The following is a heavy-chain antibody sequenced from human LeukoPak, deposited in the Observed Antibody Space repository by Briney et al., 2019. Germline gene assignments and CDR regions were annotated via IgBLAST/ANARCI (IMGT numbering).Heavy chain of an antibody. CDR3: ARLAVNYDILTGYPWDYYYYYMDV. Sequence: ASVKVSCKASGYTFTSYGISWVRQAPGQGLEWMGWIGAYNGNTNYAQKLQGRVTMTTDTSTSTAYMELRSLRSDDTAVYYCARLAVNYDILTGYPWDYYYYYMDVWGKGTTVTVSS. CDR1: GYTFTSYG. V-gene: IGHV1-18*01. CDR2: IGAYNGNT. D-gene: IGHD3-9*01. J-gene: IGHJ6*03.